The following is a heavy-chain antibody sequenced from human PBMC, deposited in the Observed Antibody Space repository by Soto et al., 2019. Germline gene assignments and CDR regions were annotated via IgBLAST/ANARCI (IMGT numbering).Heavy chain of an antibody. CDR3: ARVEGSSWYGFGDY. CDR2: INAGNGNT. D-gene: IGHD6-13*01. J-gene: IGHJ4*02. V-gene: IGHV1-3*01. Sequence: ASVKVSCKASGYTFTSYAMHWVRQAPGQRLEWMGWINAGNGNTKYSQKFQGRVTITRDTSASKAYMELSSLRSEDTAVYYCARVEGSSWYGFGDYWGQGTLVTVSS. CDR1: GYTFTSYA.